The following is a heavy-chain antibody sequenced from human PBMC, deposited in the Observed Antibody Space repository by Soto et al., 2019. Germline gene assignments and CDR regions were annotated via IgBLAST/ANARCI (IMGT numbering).Heavy chain of an antibody. J-gene: IGHJ4*02. V-gene: IGHV3-23*01. CDR1: GFTFSSYA. Sequence: EVQLLESGGGLVQPGGSLRLSCAASGFTFSSYAMSWVRQAPGKGLEWVSAISGSGGSTYYADSVKGRFTISRDNSKNTLYLQMNRLRAEETGVYYWAEGGAARPFDYWGQGTLVAVSS. CDR3: AEGGAARPFDY. D-gene: IGHD6-6*01. CDR2: ISGSGGST.